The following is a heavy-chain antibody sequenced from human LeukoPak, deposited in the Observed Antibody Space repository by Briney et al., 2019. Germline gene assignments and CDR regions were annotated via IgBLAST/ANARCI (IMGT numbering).Heavy chain of an antibody. Sequence: GSVSLSCAVSGFTFSSYAMHWIRQPPGEGLEWLGYMYSGGTNNYSTSRKGRVTISEDMSKNQFSLKLPSVTAADTAVYYYARHSGHSSTNDAFDIWGQGTMVIVSS. V-gene: IGHV4-59*01. CDR3: ARHSGHSSTNDAFDI. CDR2: MYSGGTN. CDR1: GFTFSSYA. D-gene: IGHD6-13*01. J-gene: IGHJ3*02.